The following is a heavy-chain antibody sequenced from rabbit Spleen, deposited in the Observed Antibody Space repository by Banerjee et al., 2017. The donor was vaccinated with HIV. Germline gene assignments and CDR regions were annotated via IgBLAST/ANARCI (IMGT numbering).Heavy chain of an antibody. Sequence: EESGGGLVKPGASLTLTCKASGFDFTSDYMTWVRQAPGKGPEWIACIDNGDGSTYYASWVNGRFTISRSTSLNTVTLQMTSLTAADTATYFCARGSATMTMVITGYYLYLWGQGTLVTVS. D-gene: IGHD2-1*01. V-gene: IGHV1S47*01. CDR2: IDNGDGST. CDR3: ARGSATMTMVITGYYLYL. CDR1: GFDFTSDY. J-gene: IGHJ4*01.